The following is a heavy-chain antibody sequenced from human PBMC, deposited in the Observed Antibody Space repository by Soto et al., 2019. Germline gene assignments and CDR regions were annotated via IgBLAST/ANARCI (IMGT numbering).Heavy chain of an antibody. CDR1: GFTFSSYG. J-gene: IGHJ4*02. V-gene: IGHV3-30*18. CDR2: ISYDGSNK. Sequence: QVQLVESGGGVVQPGRSLRLSCAASGFTFSSYGMHWVRQAPGKGLEWEAVISYDGSNKYYADSVKGRFTISRDNSKNTLYLQMNSLRAEDTAVYYCAKSSYYAPYFDYWGQGTLVTVSS. D-gene: IGHD1-26*01. CDR3: AKSSYYAPYFDY.